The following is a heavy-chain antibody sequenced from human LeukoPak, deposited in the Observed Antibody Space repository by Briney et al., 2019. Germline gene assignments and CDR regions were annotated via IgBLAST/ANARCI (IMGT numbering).Heavy chain of an antibody. V-gene: IGHV3-21*01. CDR1: GFTFSSYS. Sequence: GGSLRLSCAASGFTFSSYSMNWVRQAPGKGLEWVSSISSGSSYIYYADSVKGRFTISRDNAKNSLYLQMNSLRAEDTAVYYCARGCSSTSCYGYWGQGTLVTVSS. CDR3: ARGCSSTSCYGY. CDR2: ISSGSSYI. J-gene: IGHJ4*02. D-gene: IGHD2-2*01.